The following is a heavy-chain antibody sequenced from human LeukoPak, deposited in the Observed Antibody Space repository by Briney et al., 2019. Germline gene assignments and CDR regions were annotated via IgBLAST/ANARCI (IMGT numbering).Heavy chain of an antibody. CDR1: GGSISSGDYY. Sequence: SETLSLTCTVSGGSISSGDYYWSWIRQPPGRGLEWIGYIYYSGSTYYNPSLKSRVAISVDTAKNQFSLKLSSVTAADTAVYYCAREDGGPFDYWGQGTLVTVSS. D-gene: IGHD4-23*01. CDR2: IYYSGST. V-gene: IGHV4-30-4*08. J-gene: IGHJ4*02. CDR3: AREDGGPFDY.